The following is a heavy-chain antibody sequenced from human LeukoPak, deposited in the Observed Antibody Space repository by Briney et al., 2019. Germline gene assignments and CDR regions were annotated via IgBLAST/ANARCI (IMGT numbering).Heavy chain of an antibody. CDR1: GFTFSSYA. Sequence: PGGSLRLSCAASGFTFSSYAMSWVRQAPGKGLEWVSAISGSGGSTYYADSVKGRFTISRDNSKNTLYLQMNSLRAEDTAVYYCAKDPLNGYVVWGFDPWGQGTLVTVSS. CDR3: AKDPLNGYVVWGFDP. J-gene: IGHJ5*02. D-gene: IGHD5-12*01. V-gene: IGHV3-23*01. CDR2: ISGSGGST.